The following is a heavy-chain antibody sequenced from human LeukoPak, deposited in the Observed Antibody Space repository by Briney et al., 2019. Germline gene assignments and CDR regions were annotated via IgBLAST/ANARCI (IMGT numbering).Heavy chain of an antibody. D-gene: IGHD3-16*01. CDR1: GFTFSSYS. V-gene: IGHV3-48*04. J-gene: IGHJ3*02. CDR3: ARDRAVGVMIAFDI. CDR2: ISSSSSTI. Sequence: GRSLRLSCAASGFTFSSYSMNWVRQAPGKGLEWVSYISSSSSTIYYADSVKGRFTISRDNAKNSLYLQMNSLRAEDTAVYYCARDRAVGVMIAFDIWGQGTTVTVSS.